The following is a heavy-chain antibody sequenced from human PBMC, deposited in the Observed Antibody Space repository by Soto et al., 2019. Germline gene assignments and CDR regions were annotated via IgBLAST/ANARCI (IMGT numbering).Heavy chain of an antibody. CDR1: GFSFGAYA. J-gene: IGHJ4*02. CDR2: MSYDGANI. CDR3: ARDRSGIRGFDY. Sequence: QVQLVDSGGGVIQPGRSLRLSCAASGFSFGAYAMFWVRQAPGKGLEWVATMSYDGANIYYADSVKGRFTISRDNSKNTLYVQMNSLRTEDTAIYYCARDRSGIRGFDYWGQGTQVTVSS. D-gene: IGHD3-10*01. V-gene: IGHV3-30-3*01.